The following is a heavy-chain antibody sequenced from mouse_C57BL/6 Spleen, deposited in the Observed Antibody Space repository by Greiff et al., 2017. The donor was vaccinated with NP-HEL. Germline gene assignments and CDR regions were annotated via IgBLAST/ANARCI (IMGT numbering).Heavy chain of an antibody. CDR2: FYPGSGSI. CDR1: GYTFTEYT. D-gene: IGHD1-1*01. J-gene: IGHJ4*01. CDR3: ARQIYYGSSPRYYAMDY. V-gene: IGHV1-62-2*01. Sequence: VKLQQSGAELVKPGASVKLSCKASGYTFTEYTIHWVKQRSGQGLEWIGWFYPGSGSIKYNEKFKDKATLTADKSSSTVYMELSRLTSEDSAVYFCARQIYYGSSPRYYAMDYWGQGTSVTVSS.